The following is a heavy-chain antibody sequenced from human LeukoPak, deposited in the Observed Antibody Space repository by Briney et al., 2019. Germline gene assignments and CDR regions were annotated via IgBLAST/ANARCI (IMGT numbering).Heavy chain of an antibody. CDR3: AKGYNYAYDYFDY. Sequence: GGSLRLSCAASGFTFSSYAMSWVRQAPGKGLEWVSVISGSGGSTYYADSVKGRFTISRDISKNTLYLQMNSLRAEDTAVYHCAKGYNYAYDYFDYWGQGTLVTVSS. V-gene: IGHV3-23*01. D-gene: IGHD5-18*01. CDR1: GFTFSSYA. J-gene: IGHJ4*02. CDR2: ISGSGGST.